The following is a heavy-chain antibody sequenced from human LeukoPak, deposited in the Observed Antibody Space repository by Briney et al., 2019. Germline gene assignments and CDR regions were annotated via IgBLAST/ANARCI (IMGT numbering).Heavy chain of an antibody. Sequence: PSETLSLTCTVSGGSISSGGYYWSWIRQHPGKGLEWIGYIYHSGSTYYNPSLKSRLTISLDTSKNQFSLKLSSVTAADTAVYYCATAIGAYYYYMDVWGKGTTATVSS. CDR1: GGSISSGGYY. CDR2: IYHSGST. D-gene: IGHD3-22*01. CDR3: ATAIGAYYYYMDV. V-gene: IGHV4-31*03. J-gene: IGHJ6*03.